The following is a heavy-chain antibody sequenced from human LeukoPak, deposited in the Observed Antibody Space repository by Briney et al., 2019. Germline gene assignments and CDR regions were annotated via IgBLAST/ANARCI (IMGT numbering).Heavy chain of an antibody. CDR3: ARATPRTGTTARDAFDI. Sequence: SETLSLTCAVYGGSFSGYYWSWIRQPPGKGLEWIGEINHSGSTNYNPSLKSRVTISVDTSKNQFSLKLSSVTAADTAVYYCARATPRTGTTARDAFDIWGQGTVVTVSS. CDR2: INHSGST. CDR1: GGSFSGYY. J-gene: IGHJ3*02. V-gene: IGHV4-34*01. D-gene: IGHD1-1*01.